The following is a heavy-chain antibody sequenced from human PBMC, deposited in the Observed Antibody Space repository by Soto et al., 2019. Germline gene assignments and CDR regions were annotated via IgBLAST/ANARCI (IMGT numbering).Heavy chain of an antibody. D-gene: IGHD6-13*01. J-gene: IGHJ6*02. CDR3: ARGDRSSSYYYYGMDV. CDR1: GFTFSSYS. V-gene: IGHV3-21*01. Sequence: GGSLRLSCAASGFTFSSYSMNWVRQAPGKGLEWVSSISSSSSYIYYADSVKGRFTISRDNAKNSLYLQMNSLRAEDTAVYYCARGDRSSSYYYYGMDVWGQGTTVTVSS. CDR2: ISSSSSYI.